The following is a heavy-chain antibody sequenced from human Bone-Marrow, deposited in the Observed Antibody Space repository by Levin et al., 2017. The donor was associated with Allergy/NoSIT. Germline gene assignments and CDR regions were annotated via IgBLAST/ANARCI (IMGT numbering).Heavy chain of an antibody. Sequence: SETLSLTCTVSGGPISGYYWNWIRQPPGKGLEWIGYIYFSGNTNYNPSLKSRVTMSVDTSKTQFSLKLRSVTAADTAIYYCARGTYYENTDAFDIWGQGTMVTVSS. J-gene: IGHJ3*02. D-gene: IGHD3-22*01. CDR2: IYFSGNT. CDR3: ARGTYYENTDAFDI. CDR1: GGPISGYY. V-gene: IGHV4-59*01.